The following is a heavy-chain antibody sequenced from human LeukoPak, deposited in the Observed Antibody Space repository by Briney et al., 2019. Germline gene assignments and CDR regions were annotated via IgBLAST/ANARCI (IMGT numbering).Heavy chain of an antibody. Sequence: SGPTLVNPTQTLTLTCTFSGFSLSTSGMCVSWIRQPPGKALEWLALIDWDDDKYYSTSLKTRLTISKDTSQNQVDLTMTNMDHVDTATYYCARSGSVRDSSGYDFDYWGQGTLVTVSS. J-gene: IGHJ4*02. D-gene: IGHD3-22*01. V-gene: IGHV2-70*01. CDR3: ARSGSVRDSSGYDFDY. CDR1: GFSLSTSGMC. CDR2: IDWDDDK.